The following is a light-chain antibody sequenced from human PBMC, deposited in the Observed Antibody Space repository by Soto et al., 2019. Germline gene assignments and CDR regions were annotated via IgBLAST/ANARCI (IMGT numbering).Light chain of an antibody. CDR3: AAWDDSLNVFYV. J-gene: IGLJ1*01. V-gene: IGLV1-44*01. Sequence: QAVVTQPPSASGTPGQRVTISCSGSSSNIGSNSVNWYQQLPGSAPRFLISSNNQRPSGVPDRFSASKSGTSASLAISGLQSEDEGDYYCAAWDDSLNVFYVFGTGTKLTVL. CDR1: SSNIGSNS. CDR2: SNN.